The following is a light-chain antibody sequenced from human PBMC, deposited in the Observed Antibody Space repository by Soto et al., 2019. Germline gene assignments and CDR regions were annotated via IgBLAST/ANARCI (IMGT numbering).Light chain of an antibody. CDR1: SSDVGDYNY. CDR2: GVS. CDR3: SSYTATNTLV. J-gene: IGLJ2*01. V-gene: IGLV2-14*01. Sequence: QSALTQPASVSGSPGQSITISCTGTSSDVGDYNYVSWYQQHPGKAPKLIIYGVSNRPSGISNRFSGSKSGNTASLTVPGLQAEDEADYYCSSYTATNTLVFGGGTKLTVL.